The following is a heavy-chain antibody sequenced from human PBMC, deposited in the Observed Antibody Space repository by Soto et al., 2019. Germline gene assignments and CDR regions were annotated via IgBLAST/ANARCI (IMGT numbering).Heavy chain of an antibody. CDR3: ARDFPYSPPGMDV. V-gene: IGHV3-21*01. CDR2: VSKSDYT. Sequence: PGGSLGLSCVVSGFTFNNYGINWVRQAPGKGLEWVSTVSKSDYTYYSDSVKGRFTISRDNAKNSLYLQMNSLRAEDTAVYYCARDFPYSPPGMDVWGQGTTVPVSS. D-gene: IGHD6-13*01. CDR1: GFTFNNYG. J-gene: IGHJ6*02.